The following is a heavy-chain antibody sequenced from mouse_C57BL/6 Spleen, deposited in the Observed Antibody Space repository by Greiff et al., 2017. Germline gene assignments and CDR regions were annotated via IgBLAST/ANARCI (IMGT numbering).Heavy chain of an antibody. J-gene: IGHJ3*01. V-gene: IGHV3-1*01. CDR1: GYSITSGYD. D-gene: IGHD3-2*02. CDR2: ISYSGST. Sequence: EVQLQESGPGMVKPSQSLSLTCTVTGYSITSGYDWHWIRHFPGNKLEWMGYISYSGSTNYNPSLKSRISITHDTSKNHFFLKLNSVTTEDTATYYCARGGDSSGYVPWFAYWGQGTLVTVSA. CDR3: ARGGDSSGYVPWFAY.